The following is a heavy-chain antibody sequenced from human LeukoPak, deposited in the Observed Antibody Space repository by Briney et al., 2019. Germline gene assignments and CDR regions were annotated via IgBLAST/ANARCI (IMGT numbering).Heavy chain of an antibody. CDR2: MNPNSGNT. Sequence: ASVKVSCKASGYTFTSYDISWVRQATGQGLEWMGWMNPNSGNTGYAQKFQGRVTMTRNTSISTAYMELSSLRSEDTAVYYCARSYSSSWYKTSTIDYWGQGTLVTVSS. J-gene: IGHJ4*02. V-gene: IGHV1-8*01. CDR1: GYTFTSYD. D-gene: IGHD6-13*01. CDR3: ARSYSSSWYKTSTIDY.